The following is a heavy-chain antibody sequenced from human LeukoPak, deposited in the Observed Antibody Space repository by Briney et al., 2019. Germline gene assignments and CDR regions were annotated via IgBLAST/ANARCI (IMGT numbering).Heavy chain of an antibody. CDR3: ARVGIAVAGTGSWFDP. CDR2: ISAYNGNT. D-gene: IGHD6-19*01. V-gene: IGHV1-18*01. CDR1: GYTFTSYG. J-gene: IGHJ5*02. Sequence: ASVKVSCKASGYTFTSYGISWVRQAPGQGLGWMGWISAYNGNTNYAQKLQGRVTMTTDTSTSTAYMELRSLRSDDTAVYYCARVGIAVAGTGSWFDPWGQGTLVTVSS.